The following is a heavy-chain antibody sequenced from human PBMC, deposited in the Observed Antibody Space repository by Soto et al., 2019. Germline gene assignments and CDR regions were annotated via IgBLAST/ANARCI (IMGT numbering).Heavy chain of an antibody. CDR3: ARDYEGY. CDR2: IKDDGSET. Sequence: EVQLVESGGGLVQPGGSLRLSCAASGFTFNIYWMSWVRQAPGKGLEWVANIKDDGSETYSVDSVKGRFTISRDNARNSLFLQMNSLRAEDTALYYCARDYEGYWGQGTLVTVSS. CDR1: GFTFNIYW. V-gene: IGHV3-7*01. J-gene: IGHJ4*02. D-gene: IGHD5-12*01.